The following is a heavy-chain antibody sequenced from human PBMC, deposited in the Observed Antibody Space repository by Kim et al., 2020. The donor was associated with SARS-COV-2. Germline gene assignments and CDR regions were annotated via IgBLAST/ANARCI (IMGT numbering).Heavy chain of an antibody. V-gene: IGHV4-59*01. Sequence: SETLSLTCTVSGGSISSYYWSWIRQPPGKGLEWIGYIYYSGSTNYNPSLKSRVTISVDTSKNQFSLKLSSVTAADTAVYYCARADDGPGGFDYWGQGTLVTVSS. J-gene: IGHJ4*02. CDR2: IYYSGST. CDR3: ARADDGPGGFDY. CDR1: GGSISSYY. D-gene: IGHD1-1*01.